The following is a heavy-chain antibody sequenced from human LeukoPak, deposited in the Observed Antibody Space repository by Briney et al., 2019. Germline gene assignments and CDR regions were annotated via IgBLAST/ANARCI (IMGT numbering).Heavy chain of an antibody. Sequence: SVTVSCKASGGTFSSYAISWVRQAPGQGLEWMGRIIPILGIANYAQKFQGRVTITADKSTSTAYMELSSLRSEDTAVYYCARDGNDFWSGYQSPYYYYYGMDVWGQGTTVTVSS. D-gene: IGHD3-3*01. V-gene: IGHV1-69*10. J-gene: IGHJ6*02. CDR1: GGTFSSYA. CDR3: ARDGNDFWSGYQSPYYYYYGMDV. CDR2: IIPILGIA.